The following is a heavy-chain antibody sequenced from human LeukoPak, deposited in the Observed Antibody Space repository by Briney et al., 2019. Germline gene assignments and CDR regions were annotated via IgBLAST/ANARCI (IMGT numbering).Heavy chain of an antibody. CDR1: GGSISSSSYY. J-gene: IGHJ4*02. D-gene: IGHD6-13*01. Sequence: SETLSLTCTVSGGSISSSSYYWGWIRQPPGKGLEWIGSIYYSGSTYYNPSLKSRVTISVDTSKNQFSLKLSSVTAADTAVYYCARRGAAYSSSWTEGGYFDYWGQGTLVTVSS. V-gene: IGHV4-39*07. CDR3: ARRGAAYSSSWTEGGYFDY. CDR2: IYYSGST.